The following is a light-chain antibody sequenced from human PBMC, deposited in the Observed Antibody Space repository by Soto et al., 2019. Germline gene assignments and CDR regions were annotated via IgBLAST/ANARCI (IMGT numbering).Light chain of an antibody. CDR2: EVS. Sequence: QSALTQPPSASGSPGQSVTISCTGTSSDVGSYNYVSWYQQHPGKAPKLMIYEVSKRPSGVPDRFSGSKSGNTASLTVSGLHAEDEADYYCSSYAGSNNWVFGGGTKVTVL. CDR1: SSDVGSYNY. J-gene: IGLJ3*02. V-gene: IGLV2-8*01. CDR3: SSYAGSNNWV.